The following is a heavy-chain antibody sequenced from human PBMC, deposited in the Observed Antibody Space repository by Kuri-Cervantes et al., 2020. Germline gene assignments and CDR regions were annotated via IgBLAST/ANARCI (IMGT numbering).Heavy chain of an antibody. J-gene: IGHJ1*01. D-gene: IGHD3-22*01. Sequence: GGSLRLSCAASGFTFSNYGMHWVRQAPGKGLEWVAVIWYDVSNKYYPDSVKGRFTISRDNSKNTLYLQMNSLRAEDTAVYYCARDRDPIVVVIGYFQHWGQGTLVTVSS. CDR3: ARDRDPIVVVIGYFQH. V-gene: IGHV3-33*01. CDR2: IWYDVSNK. CDR1: GFTFSNYG.